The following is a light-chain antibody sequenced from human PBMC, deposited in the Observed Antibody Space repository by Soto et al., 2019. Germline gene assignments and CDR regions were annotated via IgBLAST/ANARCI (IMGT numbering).Light chain of an antibody. CDR1: QSLLYSNGYNY. V-gene: IGKV2-28*01. Sequence: DIVLTPYQLSLPVTPGESASISCRSSQSLLYSNGYNYLDWYLQKPGQSPQLLIYLGSIRASGVPDRFSGSGSGTDFTLKISRVEAEGVGVYYCMQALETPLTLGGGTKVDIK. CDR3: MQALETPLT. CDR2: LGS. J-gene: IGKJ4*01.